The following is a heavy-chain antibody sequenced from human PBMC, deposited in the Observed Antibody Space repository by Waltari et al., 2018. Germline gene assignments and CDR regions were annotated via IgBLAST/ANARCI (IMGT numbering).Heavy chain of an antibody. CDR1: GGSISSGGYY. CDR2: IYHSGST. CDR3: ARGYYGSGSYYSEVIGWFDP. Sequence: QVQLQESGPGLVKPSQTLSLTCTVSGGSISSGGYYWSWIRQHPGKGLEWIGYIYHSGSTYYTPALESRVTISVDRSKNQFALKLSSVTAADTAVYYCARGYYGSGSYYSEVIGWFDPWGQGTLVTVSS. J-gene: IGHJ5*02. D-gene: IGHD3-10*01. V-gene: IGHV4-31*03.